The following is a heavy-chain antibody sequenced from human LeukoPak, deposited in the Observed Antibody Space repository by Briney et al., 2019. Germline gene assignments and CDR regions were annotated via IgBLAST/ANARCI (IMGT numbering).Heavy chain of an antibody. CDR1: GFTFRDYY. CDR3: ARQDPAMGFWSGSNWFDP. CDR2: ISSSGSTI. D-gene: IGHD3-3*01. J-gene: IGHJ5*02. Sequence: GGSLRLSCAASGFTFRDYYMTWIRQAPGKGLEWVSYISSSGSTIYYADSVKGRFTISRDNAKNSLYLQMNSLRAEDTAVYYCARQDPAMGFWSGSNWFDPWGQGTLVTVSS. V-gene: IGHV3-11*01.